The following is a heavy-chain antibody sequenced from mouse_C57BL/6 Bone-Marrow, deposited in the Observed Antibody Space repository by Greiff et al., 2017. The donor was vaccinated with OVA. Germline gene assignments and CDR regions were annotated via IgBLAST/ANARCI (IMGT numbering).Heavy chain of an antibody. D-gene: IGHD1-1*01. CDR2: IYPGSGST. Sequence: QVQLQQPGAELVKPGASVKMSCKASGYTFTSYWITWVKQRPGQGLEWIGDIYPGSGSTNYNEKFKSKATLTVDTSSSTAYMQLSSLTSEDSAVYYCARDFRSTTVVGGYWYFDVWGTGTTVTVSS. V-gene: IGHV1-55*01. J-gene: IGHJ1*03. CDR3: ARDFRSTTVVGGYWYFDV. CDR1: GYTFTSYW.